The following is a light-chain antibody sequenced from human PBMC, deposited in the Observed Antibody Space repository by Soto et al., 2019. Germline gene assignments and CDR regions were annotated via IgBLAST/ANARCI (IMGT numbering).Light chain of an antibody. CDR3: QSYDSSLSGSVV. V-gene: IGLV1-40*01. J-gene: IGLJ2*01. Sequence: QSVLTQPPSVSGAPGQRVTISCTGSSSNIGAGYDVHWYQQLPGTAPKLLIYCNSNRPSGVPDRFSGSKSGTSASLAITGLQAEDEAGNYCQSYDSSLSGSVVFGGGTKLTVL. CDR2: CNS. CDR1: SSNIGAGYD.